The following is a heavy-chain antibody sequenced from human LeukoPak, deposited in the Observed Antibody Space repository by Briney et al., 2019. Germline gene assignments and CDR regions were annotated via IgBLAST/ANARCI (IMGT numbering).Heavy chain of an antibody. D-gene: IGHD3-16*02. Sequence: PSETLSLTCAVYGGSFSGYYWSWIRQPPGKGLEWIGEINHSGSTNYNPSLKSRVSISVATSKNQFYLKLSSVTAADTAVYYCARLTRLSTSPDRYYFDYWGQGTLVTVSS. CDR3: ARLTRLSTSPDRYYFDY. CDR1: GGSFSGYY. CDR2: INHSGST. J-gene: IGHJ4*02. V-gene: IGHV4-34*01.